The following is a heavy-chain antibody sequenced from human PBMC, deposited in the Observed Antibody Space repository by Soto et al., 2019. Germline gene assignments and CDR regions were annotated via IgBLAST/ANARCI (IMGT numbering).Heavy chain of an antibody. CDR2: IYYRGNA. CDR3: ARLEGLATISYYFDF. D-gene: IGHD5-12*01. CDR1: DDSIYSEKYY. V-gene: IGHV4-39*01. J-gene: IGHJ4*02. Sequence: QLQLQESGPGLVKPSETLSLTCSVSDDSIYSEKYYWGWIHQPPGKGRERIGRIYYRGNAYYNPAVQIRVTLSLDKSKSQFSLKLKSVTAAASAVYFCARLEGLATISYYFDFWGPGALVTVSS.